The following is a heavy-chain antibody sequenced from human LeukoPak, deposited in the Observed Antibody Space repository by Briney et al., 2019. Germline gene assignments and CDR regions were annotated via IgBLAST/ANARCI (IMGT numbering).Heavy chain of an antibody. V-gene: IGHV4-4*02. CDR1: GGSISSSNW. Sequence: SETLSPTCAVSGGSISSSNWWSWVRQPPGKGLEWIGEIYHSGSTNYNPSLKSRVTISVDKSKNQFSLKLSSVTAADTAVYYCARDLVAGTLAFDIWGQGTMVTVSS. J-gene: IGHJ3*02. CDR2: IYHSGST. CDR3: ARDLVAGTLAFDI. D-gene: IGHD6-13*01.